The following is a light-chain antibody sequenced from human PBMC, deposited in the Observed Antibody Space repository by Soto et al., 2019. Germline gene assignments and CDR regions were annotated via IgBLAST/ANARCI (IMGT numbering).Light chain of an antibody. V-gene: IGKV3-20*01. CDR3: XXXGSSPPFT. CDR1: QSVSSSY. J-gene: IGKJ4*01. CDR2: GAS. Sequence: EIVLTQSPGTLSLSPGERATLSCRASQSVSSSYLAWYQQKPGQAPRLLIYGASSRPTGIPDRFSGSGSGTXXXXXXXXXEPEXFAXXXXXXXGSSPPFTFGGGTKVEIK.